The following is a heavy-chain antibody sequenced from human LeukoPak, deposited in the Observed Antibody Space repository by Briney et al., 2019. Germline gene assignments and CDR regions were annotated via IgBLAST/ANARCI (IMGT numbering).Heavy chain of an antibody. Sequence: GASVKVSCKTSGYTFTGYYMHWVRQAPGQGLEWMGRINPSSGGTNYAQNFQGRVTMTRDTSISTAYMELSGLRSDDTAMYYCAREDRNEVGYTYGPIGYWGQGTLVTVSS. D-gene: IGHD5-18*01. J-gene: IGHJ4*02. CDR2: INPSSGGT. CDR1: GYTFTGYY. V-gene: IGHV1-2*06. CDR3: AREDRNEVGYTYGPIGY.